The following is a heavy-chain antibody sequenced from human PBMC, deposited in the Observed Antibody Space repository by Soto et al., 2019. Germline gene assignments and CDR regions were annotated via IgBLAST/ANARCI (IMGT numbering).Heavy chain of an antibody. J-gene: IGHJ4*02. Sequence: PGGSLRLSCAASGFSFSYYALHWVRQAPGKGLEWVAVISYDGSNKYYADSVKGRFTISRDNSKNTLYLRMNSLRADDTAVYYCATRDNFYDMLSYFDHWGQGTLVTVSS. CDR1: GFSFSYYA. CDR3: ATRDNFYDMLSYFDH. CDR2: ISYDGSNK. V-gene: IGHV3-30-3*01. D-gene: IGHD3-16*01.